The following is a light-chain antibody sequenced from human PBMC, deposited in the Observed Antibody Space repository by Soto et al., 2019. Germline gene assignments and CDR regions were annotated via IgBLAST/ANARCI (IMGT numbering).Light chain of an antibody. CDR3: QQYNNWPRT. CDR1: QSVSRA. Sequence: IVLTQSPGTLSLSPGERATVYCRVSQSVSRASLAWYHQRPGQAPRLLIYGASTRATDIPPRFSGSGSGTEFTLTISSLQSEDFAIYYCQQYNNWPRTFGQGTKVDIK. J-gene: IGKJ1*01. CDR2: GAS. V-gene: IGKV3-15*01.